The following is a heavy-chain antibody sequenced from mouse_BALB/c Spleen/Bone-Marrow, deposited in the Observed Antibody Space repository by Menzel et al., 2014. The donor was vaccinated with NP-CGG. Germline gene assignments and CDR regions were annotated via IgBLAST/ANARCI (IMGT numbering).Heavy chain of an antibody. V-gene: IGHV1-69*02. CDR3: TRVRGYGSRAWFAY. D-gene: IGHD1-1*01. CDR1: GYTFTSYW. J-gene: IGHJ3*01. Sequence: QVQLQQSGAELVRPGASVKLSCKASGYTFTSYWINWVKQRPGQGLEWIGNIYPSDSYTNSNQKFKDKATLTVDKSSSTAYMQLSSPTSEDSAVYYCTRVRGYGSRAWFAYWGQGTLVTVSA. CDR2: IYPSDSYT.